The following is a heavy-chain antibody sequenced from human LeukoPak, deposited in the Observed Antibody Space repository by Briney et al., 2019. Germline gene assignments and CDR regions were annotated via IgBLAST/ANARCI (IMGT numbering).Heavy chain of an antibody. J-gene: IGHJ4*02. Sequence: ASVKVSCKASDTFPSYGISWVRQAPGQGLEWMGWLSAYNGNTNYAQKLQGRVTMTTDTSTSTAYMELRSLRSDDTAVYYCARDHYQRAAGLFTYWGQGTLVTVSS. D-gene: IGHD6-13*01. CDR1: DTFPSYG. CDR3: ARDHYQRAAGLFTY. CDR2: LSAYNGNT. V-gene: IGHV1-18*04.